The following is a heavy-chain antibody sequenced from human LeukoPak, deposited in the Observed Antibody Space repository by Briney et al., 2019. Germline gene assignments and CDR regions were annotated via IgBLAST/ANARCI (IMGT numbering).Heavy chain of an antibody. CDR3: TVTTGDSYYYYYMDV. CDR1: GFTFSNYW. CDR2: INSDGINT. J-gene: IGHJ6*03. V-gene: IGHV3-74*01. Sequence: GGSLRLSCAASGFTFSNYWMHWVRQAPGKGLVWVSRINSDGINTSYADSVKGRFTISRDNAKNTLNLQMNSLRAEDTAVYYCTVTTGDSYYYYYMDVWGKGTTVTVSS. D-gene: IGHD4-17*01.